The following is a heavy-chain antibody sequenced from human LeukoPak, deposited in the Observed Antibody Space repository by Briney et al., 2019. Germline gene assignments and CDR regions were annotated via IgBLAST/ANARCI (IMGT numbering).Heavy chain of an antibody. V-gene: IGHV4-34*01. CDR1: GGSFSGYY. CDR2: INHSGST. Sequence: SETLSLTCAVYGGSFSGYYWSWIRQPPGKGLEWIGEINHSGSTNYNPSLKRQVTISVDTSKNQFSLKLSSVTAADTAVYYCARGRGYSSGWPLDYGGQGTRVTVYS. J-gene: IGHJ4*02. CDR3: ARGRGYSSGWPLDY. D-gene: IGHD6-19*01.